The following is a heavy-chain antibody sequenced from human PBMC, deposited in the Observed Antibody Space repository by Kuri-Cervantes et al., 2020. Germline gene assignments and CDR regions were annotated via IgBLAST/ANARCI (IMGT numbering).Heavy chain of an antibody. J-gene: IGHJ4*02. CDR3: TRDRDWSFDY. CDR2: ISSSGSHI. V-gene: IGHV3-21*01. Sequence: GESLKISCAASGFTFSSYSMNWVRQAPGKGLEWVSCISSSGSHIYYADSVKGRFTISKDNSKNTVYLQMNSLRAEDTAVYFCTRDRDWSFDYWGQGTLVTVSS. CDR1: GFTFSSYS. D-gene: IGHD3-9*01.